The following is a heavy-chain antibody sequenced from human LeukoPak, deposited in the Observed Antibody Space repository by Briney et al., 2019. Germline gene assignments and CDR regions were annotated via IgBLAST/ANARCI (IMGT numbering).Heavy chain of an antibody. J-gene: IGHJ5*02. Sequence: PGGSLRLSCAASGFTFSSYAMHWVRQAPGKGLEWVAVIWYDGSNKYYADSVKGRFTISRDSSKNTVYQQMNSLRAEDTAMYYCARRYCSGGSCYSFRGDWFDPWGQGTLVTVSS. V-gene: IGHV3-33*08. CDR2: IWYDGSNK. CDR1: GFTFSSYA. D-gene: IGHD2-15*01. CDR3: ARRYCSGGSCYSFRGDWFDP.